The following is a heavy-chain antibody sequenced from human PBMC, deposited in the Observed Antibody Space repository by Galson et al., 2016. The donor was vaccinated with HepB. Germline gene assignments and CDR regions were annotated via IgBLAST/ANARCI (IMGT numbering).Heavy chain of an antibody. J-gene: IGHJ3*02. CDR2: IYPGDSDT. Sequence: QSGAEVKKPGESLKISCTGYEFSFSSYWIGWVRQMPGKGLECMGIIYPGDSDTRYSPAFQDQVTISADQSTRTAYLRWSSLEASDTAMYYCARQGVKTKPTYAFDIWGQGTMVIVSS. D-gene: IGHD1-1*01. CDR3: ARQGVKTKPTYAFDI. CDR1: EFSFSSYW. V-gene: IGHV5-51*01.